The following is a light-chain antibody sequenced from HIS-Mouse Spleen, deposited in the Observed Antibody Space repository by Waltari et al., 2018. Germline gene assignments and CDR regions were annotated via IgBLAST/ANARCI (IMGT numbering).Light chain of an antibody. Sequence: QSALTQPASVSGSPGQSITISSTGTSRDVGGYNSFSWYQQHPGKAPKLMMYEVSNRPAGVSNRFSGSKSGNTASLTISGLQAEDEADYYCCSYAGSYTLVFGGGTKLTVL. V-gene: IGLV2-14*01. CDR3: CSYAGSYTLV. CDR1: SRDVGGYNS. J-gene: IGLJ2*01. CDR2: EVS.